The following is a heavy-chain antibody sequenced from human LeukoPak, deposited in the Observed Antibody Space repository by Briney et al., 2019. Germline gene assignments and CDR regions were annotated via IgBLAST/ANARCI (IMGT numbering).Heavy chain of an antibody. D-gene: IGHD3-3*01. CDR1: GSSFDEYA. CDR3: ARGSTLRY. Sequence: GRSLRLSCVASGSSFDEYAMHWVRQVPGKGLEWVSGITWNSDSKTYVDSVKGRFTISRDNAKNSLYLQMNSLRAEDTAVNYCARGSTLRYWGQGTLVTVSS. V-gene: IGHV3-9*01. J-gene: IGHJ4*02. CDR2: ITWNSDSK.